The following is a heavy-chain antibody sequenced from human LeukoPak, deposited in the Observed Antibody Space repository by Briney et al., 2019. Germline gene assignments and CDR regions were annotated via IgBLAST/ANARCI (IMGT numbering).Heavy chain of an antibody. Sequence: GGSLRLSCAASGFTFSSYSMTWVRQAPGKGLEWVSYISSSSSTIYYADSVKGRFTISRDNAKNSLYLQMNSLRAEDTAVYYCAREEAEYCGGDCRNWFDPWGQGTLVTVSS. V-gene: IGHV3-48*01. CDR1: GFTFSSYS. CDR2: ISSSSSTI. CDR3: AREEAEYCGGDCRNWFDP. J-gene: IGHJ5*02. D-gene: IGHD2-21*02.